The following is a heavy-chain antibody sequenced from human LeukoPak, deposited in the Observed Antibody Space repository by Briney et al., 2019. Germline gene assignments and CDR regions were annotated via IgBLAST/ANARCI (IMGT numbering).Heavy chain of an antibody. CDR2: IWYDASNQ. CDR3: VGDRGARFLDL. V-gene: IGHV3-33*01. J-gene: IGHJ2*01. Sequence: PGGSLRLSCAASGFTFRNHGMHWVRQAPGKGLEWVAVIWYDASNQYYADSVKGRFTISRDNSKNTVSLQMNSLRAEDTAVYYCVGDRGARFLDLWGRGTPVTVSS. D-gene: IGHD3-10*01. CDR1: GFTFRNHG.